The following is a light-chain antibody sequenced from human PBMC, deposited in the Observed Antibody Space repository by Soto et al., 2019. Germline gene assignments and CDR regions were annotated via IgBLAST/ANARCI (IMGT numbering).Light chain of an antibody. V-gene: IGKV1-33*01. CDR1: QDISNY. CDR2: DAS. CDR3: QQYDNLPLT. Sequence: DIQMTQSPSSLSASVGDRVTITCQASQDISNYLNWYQQKPGKAPKLLIYDASNLETGAPSRFSGSGSGTDFTFTISSLQPEDIATYYCQQYDNLPLTFGGGTK. J-gene: IGKJ4*01.